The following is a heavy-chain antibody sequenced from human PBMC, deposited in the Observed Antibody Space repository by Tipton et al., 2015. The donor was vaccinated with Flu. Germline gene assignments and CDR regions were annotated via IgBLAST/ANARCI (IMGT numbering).Heavy chain of an antibody. Sequence: GSLRLSCAPSGFTFSSYWMHWVRQAPGKGLVWVSRINSDGSTTTYADSVKGRFTISRDNAKNTLYLQMNTLRAEDTAVYYCARGVGTAMVTALSRWGQGTLVTVSS. V-gene: IGHV3-74*01. CDR1: GFTFSSYW. CDR3: ARGVGTAMVTALSR. J-gene: IGHJ4*02. CDR2: INSDGSTT. D-gene: IGHD5-18*01.